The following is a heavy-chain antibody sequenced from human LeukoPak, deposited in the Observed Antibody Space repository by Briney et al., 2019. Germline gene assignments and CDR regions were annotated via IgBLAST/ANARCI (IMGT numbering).Heavy chain of an antibody. J-gene: IGHJ4*02. Sequence: PGGSLRLSCAASGFTFSSYSMNWVRQAPGKGLEWVSYISSSSSTIYYADSVKGRFTISRDNAKNSLYLQMNSLRAEDTAVYYCARVGRIAAAGTINWGQGTLVTVSS. CDR2: ISSSSSTI. V-gene: IGHV3-48*04. CDR3: ARVGRIAAAGTIN. D-gene: IGHD6-13*01. CDR1: GFTFSSYS.